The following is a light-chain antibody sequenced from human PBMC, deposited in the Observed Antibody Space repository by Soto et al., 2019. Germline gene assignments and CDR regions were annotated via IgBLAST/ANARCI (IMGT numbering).Light chain of an antibody. CDR3: QQLHTYPRT. CDR2: AGF. CDR1: QDIDTY. V-gene: IGKV1-9*01. J-gene: IGKJ1*01. Sequence: DIQMTQSPSFLSASVGDTVTITCRASQDIDTYLAWYQQRPGKAPKLLISAGFHLQSGVPSRFSGSGAGTEFTLTLSSLQPEDFATYHCQQLHTYPRTFGQGTKVDIK.